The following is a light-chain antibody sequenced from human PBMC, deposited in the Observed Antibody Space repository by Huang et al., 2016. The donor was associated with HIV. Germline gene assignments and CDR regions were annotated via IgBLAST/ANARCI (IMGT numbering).Light chain of an antibody. J-gene: IGKJ3*01. V-gene: IGKV4-1*01. CDR1: QTILHDSDSRNY. CDR3: QQYYSSPFT. Sequence: DIVMTQSPDSLAVSLGERATINCKSSQTILHDSDSRNYLAWYQQKPGQPPKLIIHWASIRKAGVPDRLIGSGSGTDFTLTISSLQGEDVAVYYCQQYYSSPFTFGPGTNVDI. CDR2: WAS.